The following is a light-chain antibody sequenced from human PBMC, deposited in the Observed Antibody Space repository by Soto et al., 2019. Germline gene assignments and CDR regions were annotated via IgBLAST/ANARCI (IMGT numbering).Light chain of an antibody. CDR2: KAS. CDR1: QSISNW. Sequence: DIQMTQSPSTLSASVGDTVTITCRASQSISNWLAWYQQKPGQAPKLLIHKASTLESGVPSRFSDSGSGTKFTLTISSLQPDDFATFYCQQYDRFPYTFGQGTKLEIK. J-gene: IGKJ2*01. V-gene: IGKV1-5*03. CDR3: QQYDRFPYT.